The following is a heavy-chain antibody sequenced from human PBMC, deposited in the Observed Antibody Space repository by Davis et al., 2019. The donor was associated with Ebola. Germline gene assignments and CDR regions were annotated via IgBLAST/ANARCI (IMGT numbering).Heavy chain of an antibody. CDR2: INSDGSST. CDR3: ARVFSGSYGFDY. CDR1: GFTFSSYW. J-gene: IGHJ4*02. D-gene: IGHD1-26*01. V-gene: IGHV3-74*01. Sequence: GESLKISCAASGFTFSSYWMHWVRQAPGKGLVWVSRINSDGSSTSYADSVKGRFTISRDNAKNTLYLQMNSLRAEDTAVYYCARVFSGSYGFDYWGQGTLVTVSS.